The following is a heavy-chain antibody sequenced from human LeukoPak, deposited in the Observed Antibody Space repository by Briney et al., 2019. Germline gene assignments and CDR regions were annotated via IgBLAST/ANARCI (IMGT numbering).Heavy chain of an antibody. Sequence: GGSLRLPCAASGFTFTTYWMSWVRQTPEKGLEWVANIKEDGSRDYYVDSVKGRFTISRDNAKNLLYLQMKSLRAEDTAIYYCARDGGGYDSWGQGTLVTVSS. CDR2: IKEDGSRD. V-gene: IGHV3-7*01. CDR3: ARDGGGYDS. D-gene: IGHD5-24*01. J-gene: IGHJ5*01. CDR1: GFTFTTYW.